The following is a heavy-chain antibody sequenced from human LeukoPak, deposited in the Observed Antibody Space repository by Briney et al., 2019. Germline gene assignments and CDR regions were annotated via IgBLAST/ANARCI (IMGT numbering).Heavy chain of an antibody. CDR2: ISSSSSYI. CDR1: GFTFSSYS. V-gene: IGHV3-21*01. J-gene: IGHJ5*02. CDR3: ARVPNILTGYYGADP. Sequence: PGGSLRLSCAASGFTFSSYSMNWVRQAPGKGLEWVSSISSSSSYIYYADSMKGRFTISRDNAKNSLYLQMNSLRAEDTAVYYCARVPNILTGYYGADPWGQGTLVTVSS. D-gene: IGHD3-9*01.